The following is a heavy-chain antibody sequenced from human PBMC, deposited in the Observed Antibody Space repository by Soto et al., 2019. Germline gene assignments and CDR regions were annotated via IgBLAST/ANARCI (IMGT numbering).Heavy chain of an antibody. V-gene: IGHV4-59*01. CDR2: MYYSGSS. CDR3: VRSGHSFGGVM. CDR1: GASMNNYY. D-gene: IGHD3-16*01. Sequence: SETLSLTCSVSGASMNNYYGSWVRQPPGKGLEWIGYMYYSGSSNYNSSLKSRVTISVDTSKNQFSLKLSSVTAADTAVYYCVRSGHSFGGVMWGLGTLVTVSS. J-gene: IGHJ4*02.